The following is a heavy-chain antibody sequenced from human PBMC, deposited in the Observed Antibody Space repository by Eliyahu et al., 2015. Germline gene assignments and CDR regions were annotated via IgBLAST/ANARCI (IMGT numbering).Heavy chain of an antibody. V-gene: IGHV4-34*12. D-gene: IGHD1-26*01. CDR2: IIHSGST. Sequence: QVQLQQWGAGLLKPSETLSLTCAVSGGSFSXYSWSWIRQPPVKGLEWIGEIIHSGSTNYNPSLKGRVAISLDTSKNQIPLKLSSLTAADTAVYYCAGRGGSGRAYYYYGMDVWGQGTTVTVSS. CDR3: AGRGGSGRAYYYYGMDV. CDR1: GGSFSXYS. J-gene: IGHJ6*02.